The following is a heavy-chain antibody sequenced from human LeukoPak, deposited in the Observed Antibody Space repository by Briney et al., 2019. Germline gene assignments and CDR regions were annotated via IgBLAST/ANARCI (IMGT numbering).Heavy chain of an antibody. CDR2: INHSGST. CDR1: GGSFSGYY. V-gene: IGHV4-34*01. Sequence: PSETLSLTCAVYGGSFSGYYWSWIRQPPVKGLEWIGEINHSGSTNYNPSLKSRVSISVDTSKNQFSLKLSSVTAADTAVYYCARAHDYGDYDPLNWGQGTLVTVSS. D-gene: IGHD4-17*01. J-gene: IGHJ4*02. CDR3: ARAHDYGDYDPLN.